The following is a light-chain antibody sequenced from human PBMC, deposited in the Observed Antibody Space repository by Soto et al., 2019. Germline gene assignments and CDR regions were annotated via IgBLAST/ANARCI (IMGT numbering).Light chain of an antibody. J-gene: IGKJ2*01. CDR1: QSISTY. CDR2: GAS. Sequence: DIQMTQSPSSLSASVGDRVTITCRASQSISTYLNWFQQKPGKAPELLIYGASSLQSGVPSRFSGRGSGTYFTLTISSLQPADSATYYCQQSYSPPMYTFGQGTKLEIK. CDR3: QQSYSPPMYT. V-gene: IGKV1-39*01.